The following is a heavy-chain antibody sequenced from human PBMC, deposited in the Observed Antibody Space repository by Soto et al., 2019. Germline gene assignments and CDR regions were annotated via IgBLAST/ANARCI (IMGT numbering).Heavy chain of an antibody. CDR3: VRDGYPAWVYGVDV. CDR1: GFPFSTFW. J-gene: IGHJ6*02. D-gene: IGHD2-2*03. CDR2: LNSDGTIT. V-gene: IGHV3-74*01. Sequence: SLRLSCAASGFPFSTFWMHWVRQVPGKGLVWVSRLNSDGTITNYADSVKGRFTIFRDNAMNTVYLQMNSLRAEDTAIYYCVRDGYPAWVYGVDVWGQGTTVTVSS.